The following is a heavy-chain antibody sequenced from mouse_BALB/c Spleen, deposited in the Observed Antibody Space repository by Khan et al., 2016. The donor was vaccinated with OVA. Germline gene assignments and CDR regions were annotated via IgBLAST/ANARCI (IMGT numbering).Heavy chain of an antibody. Sequence: QVQLQQSGAELAKPGASVKMSCQASGYTFINYWLLWVKQRPGQGLEWIGYINPSTGYTEYNQNFKDKATLTADKSSSTAYMQLSSLTSEDSAVYYCARRGLRWDFCYWGQGTTLTVSS. V-gene: IGHV1-7*01. CDR3: ARRGLRWDFCY. D-gene: IGHD1-1*01. CDR2: INPSTGYT. J-gene: IGHJ2*01. CDR1: GYTFINYW.